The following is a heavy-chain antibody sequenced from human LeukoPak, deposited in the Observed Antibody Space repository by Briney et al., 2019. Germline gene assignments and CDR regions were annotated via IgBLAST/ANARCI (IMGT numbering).Heavy chain of an antibody. CDR1: GFTFRSYA. CDR2: ISGDATAT. D-gene: IGHD2-2*01. CDR3: AKKAGFCSSPVCFDY. V-gene: IGHV3-23*01. Sequence: GGSLRLSCAASGFTFRSYAMNWVRQAPGKGLDRVSTISGDATATWYADSVKGRFTVSRDNSKNTLYLEMNSLRDDDAALYYCAKKAGFCSSPVCFDYWGQGALVTVSS. J-gene: IGHJ4*02.